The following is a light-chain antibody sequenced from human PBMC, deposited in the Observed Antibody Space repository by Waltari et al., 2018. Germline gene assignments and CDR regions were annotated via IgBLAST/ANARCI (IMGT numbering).Light chain of an antibody. CDR3: QVWHTSTAV. CDR2: QDS. V-gene: IGLV3-1*01. Sequence: SYELIQPPSVSVSPGQTAIITCSGDKLGDKHAFWYQQKPGQSPAVVIYQDSKRPSGVPERFFCPNSGNTATLTIGWTQPMDEAAYFYQVWHTSTAVFCGGTNLTVL. CDR1: KLGDKH. J-gene: IGLJ3*02.